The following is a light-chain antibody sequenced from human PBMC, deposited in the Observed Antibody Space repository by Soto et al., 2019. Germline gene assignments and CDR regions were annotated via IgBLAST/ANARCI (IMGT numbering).Light chain of an antibody. Sequence: DIPMTQSPSSLSASVGDRVTITCRASQDISNYLAWYQQKAGKSPKLLIYAASTLQSGVPSRFSGSGSGTDFTLTISSLQPEDFATYYCQNYNSVPFTFGPGTIVDIK. CDR1: QDISNY. J-gene: IGKJ3*01. CDR3: QNYNSVPFT. CDR2: AAS. V-gene: IGKV1-27*01.